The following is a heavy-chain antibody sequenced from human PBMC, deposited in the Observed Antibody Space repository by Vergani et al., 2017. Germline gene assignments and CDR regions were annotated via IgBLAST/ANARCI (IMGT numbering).Heavy chain of an antibody. CDR1: GGSFSGYY. CDR3: AGAPFCTMVRGIGRNYFDY. V-gene: IGHV4-34*01. Sequence: QVPLQQWGAGLLKPSETLSLTCAVYGGSFSGYYWSWIRQPPGKGLEWIGEINHSGSTNYNPSLKSRVTISVDTSKNQFSLKLSSVTAADTAVYYCAGAPFCTMVRGIGRNYFDYWGQGTLVTVSS. D-gene: IGHD3-10*01. J-gene: IGHJ4*02. CDR2: INHSGST.